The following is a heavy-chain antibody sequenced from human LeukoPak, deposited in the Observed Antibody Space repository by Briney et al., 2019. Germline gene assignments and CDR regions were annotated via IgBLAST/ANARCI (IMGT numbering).Heavy chain of an antibody. V-gene: IGHV3-48*03. J-gene: IGHJ4*02. CDR3: ARLYYDYVCGSYRYTIFDY. D-gene: IGHD3-16*02. Sequence: GGSLRLSCAASGFTFSSYEMNWVRQAPGKGLEWVSYISSSGSTIYYADSVKGRFTISRDNAKNSLYLQMNSLRAEDTAVYYCARLYYDYVCGSYRYTIFDYWGQGTLVTVSS. CDR2: ISSSGSTI. CDR1: GFTFSSYE.